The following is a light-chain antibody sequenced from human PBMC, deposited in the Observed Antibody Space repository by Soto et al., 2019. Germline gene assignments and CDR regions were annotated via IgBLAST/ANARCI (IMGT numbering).Light chain of an antibody. V-gene: IGKV3-20*01. J-gene: IGKJ2*01. CDR1: QSVSSSL. Sequence: EIVLTQSPGTLSLSPGVGATLSCRASQSVSSSLLAWFQQKPGQAPRLLIHDVSSRATGIPDRFSGSGSGTDFTLSISRLEPEDFAVYYCHQYGSSPLTFGQGTKLEIK. CDR3: HQYGSSPLT. CDR2: DVS.